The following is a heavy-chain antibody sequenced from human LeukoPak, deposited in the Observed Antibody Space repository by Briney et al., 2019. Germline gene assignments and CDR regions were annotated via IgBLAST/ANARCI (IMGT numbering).Heavy chain of an antibody. CDR2: ISSSSVYI. CDR3: AKSAGGRLDY. D-gene: IGHD3-10*01. Sequence: GGSLRLSCAASGFTFSSYGMKWVRQAPGKGLEWVSSISSSSVYIYYADSVKGRFTISRDNSKNTLYLQMNSLRAEDTAVYYCAKSAGGRLDYWGQGTLVTVSS. J-gene: IGHJ4*02. CDR1: GFTFSSYG. V-gene: IGHV3-21*01.